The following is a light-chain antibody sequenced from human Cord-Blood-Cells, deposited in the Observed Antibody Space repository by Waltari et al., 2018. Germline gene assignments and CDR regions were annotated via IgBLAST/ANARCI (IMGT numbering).Light chain of an antibody. CDR2: AAS. CDR3: QQLNIYPFA. Sequence: DIQLTQSPSFLSASVGDRVTITCRASQGISSYLAWYQQKPGKAPKLLIYAASTLQSGVPSRFSGSGSRTEFTLTISSLQPEDFATYYCQQLNIYPFAFGPGTKVDIK. J-gene: IGKJ3*01. CDR1: QGISSY. V-gene: IGKV1-9*01.